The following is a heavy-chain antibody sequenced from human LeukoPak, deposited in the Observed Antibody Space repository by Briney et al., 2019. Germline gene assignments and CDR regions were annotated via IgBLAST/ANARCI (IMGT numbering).Heavy chain of an antibody. CDR1: GFTFSSYE. Sequence: GGSLILSCSASGFTFSSYEMNWVRQAPGKGLEWVSYISGTGSTRYYADSVKGRFTISRDNAKNSLYLQMNSLRAEDTALYYCARVEQQLVRGCWGQGTLVTVSS. D-gene: IGHD6-13*01. CDR3: ARVEQQLVRGC. CDR2: ISGTGSTR. J-gene: IGHJ4*02. V-gene: IGHV3-48*03.